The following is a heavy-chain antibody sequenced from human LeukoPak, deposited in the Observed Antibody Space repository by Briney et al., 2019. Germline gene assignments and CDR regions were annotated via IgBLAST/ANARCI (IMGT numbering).Heavy chain of an antibody. CDR2: INRSGST. D-gene: IGHD3/OR15-3a*01. CDR1: GGSFSGYY. Sequence: PSETLSLTCAVYGGSFSGYYWSWIRQPPGKGLEWIGEINRSGSTNYNPSLKSRVTISVDTSKNQFSLKLSSVTAADTSVYYCARQTGSGLFILPGGQGTLVTVSS. CDR3: ARQTGSGLFILP. V-gene: IGHV4-34*01. J-gene: IGHJ4*02.